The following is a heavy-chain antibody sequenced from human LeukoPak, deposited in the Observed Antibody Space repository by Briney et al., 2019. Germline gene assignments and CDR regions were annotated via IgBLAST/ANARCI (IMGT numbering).Heavy chain of an antibody. CDR3: ARERSSSWVGWFDP. CDR1: GGSFSGYY. CDR2: INHSGST. Sequence: PSETLSLTRAVYGGSFSGYYWSWIRQPPGKGLEWIGEINHSGSTNYNPSLKSRVTISVDTSKNQFSLKLSSVTAADTAVYYCARERSSSWVGWFDPWGQGTLVTVSS. D-gene: IGHD6-13*01. J-gene: IGHJ5*02. V-gene: IGHV4-34*01.